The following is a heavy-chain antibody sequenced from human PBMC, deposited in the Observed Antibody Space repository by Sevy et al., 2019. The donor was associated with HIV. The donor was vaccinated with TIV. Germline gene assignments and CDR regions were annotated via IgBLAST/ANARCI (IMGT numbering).Heavy chain of an antibody. CDR3: AREAGYCSNGVCYTGWFDP. CDR2: IYHLGST. CDR1: AGSVSSDNCY. Sequence: SETLSLTCAVSAGSVSSDNCYWTWIRQHPGKGLEWIGYIYHLGSTSSNPSLKSRVTISVDTSKNQFSLKLRSVTAADTAVYFCAREAGYCSNGVCYTGWFDPWGQGTLVTVSS. V-gene: IGHV4-31*11. D-gene: IGHD2-8*01. J-gene: IGHJ5*02.